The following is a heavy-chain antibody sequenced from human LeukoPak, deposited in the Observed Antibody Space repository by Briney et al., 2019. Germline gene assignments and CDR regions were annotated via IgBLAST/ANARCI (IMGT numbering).Heavy chain of an antibody. CDR2: IIPIFGTA. Sequence: GASVKVSCKASGGTFSSYAISWVRQAPGQGLEWMGGIIPIFGTANYAQKFQGRVTITADESTSTAYMELSSLRSEGTAVYYCARDNTGTTADYWGQGTLVTVSS. CDR3: ARDNTGTTADY. CDR1: GGTFSSYA. V-gene: IGHV1-69*13. D-gene: IGHD1-1*01. J-gene: IGHJ4*02.